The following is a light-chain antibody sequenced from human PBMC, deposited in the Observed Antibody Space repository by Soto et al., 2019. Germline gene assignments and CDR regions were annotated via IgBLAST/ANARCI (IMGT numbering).Light chain of an antibody. Sequence: DIQMTQSPSSLSASLGDRVTLTWQASQDINKNLIWYKQKPGKAPKLLIYDASDLETGVPSRFSGSGSGTGFTFTIISLQPEDFETYYCQQYESLPLTFGQGTRLEIK. V-gene: IGKV1-33*01. CDR1: QDINKN. CDR2: DAS. CDR3: QQYESLPLT. J-gene: IGKJ5*01.